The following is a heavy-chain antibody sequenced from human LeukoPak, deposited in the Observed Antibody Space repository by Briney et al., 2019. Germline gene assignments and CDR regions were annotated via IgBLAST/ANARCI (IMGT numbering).Heavy chain of an antibody. Sequence: ASVKVSCKDSGYTFTGYYMHWVRQAPGQGLEWMGWINPNSGGTNYAQKFQGRVTMTRDTSISTAYMELSRLRSDDTAVYYCASPSTAYCSSTSCYVFDYWGQGTLVTVSS. CDR2: INPNSGGT. V-gene: IGHV1-2*02. CDR1: GYTFTGYY. J-gene: IGHJ4*02. D-gene: IGHD2-2*01. CDR3: ASPSTAYCSSTSCYVFDY.